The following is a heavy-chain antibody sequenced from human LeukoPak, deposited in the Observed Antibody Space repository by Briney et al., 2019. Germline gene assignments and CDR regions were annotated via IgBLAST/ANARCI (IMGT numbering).Heavy chain of an antibody. V-gene: IGHV3-7*01. D-gene: IGHD3-3*01. J-gene: IGHJ6*03. CDR1: GFTFSSYW. CDR3: ARDIAPYDFWSGYHIYYYYYMDV. CDR2: IKQDGSER. Sequence: GGSLRLSCAASGFTFSSYWMSWVRQAPGKGLEWVANIKQDGSERYYVDSVKGRFTISRDNAKNSLYLQMNSLRAEDTAVYYCARDIAPYDFWSGYHIYYYYYMDVWGKGTTVTVSS.